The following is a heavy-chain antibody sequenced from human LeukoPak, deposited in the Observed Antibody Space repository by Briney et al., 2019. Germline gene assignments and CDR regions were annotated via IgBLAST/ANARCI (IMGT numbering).Heavy chain of an antibody. J-gene: IGHJ4*02. V-gene: IGHV3-23*01. D-gene: IGHD5-24*01. CDR1: GFTFSSYA. Sequence: GGSLRLSCAASGFTFSSYAMSWVRQAPGKGLEWVSAISGSGGSTYYADSVKGRFTISRDNSKNTLYLQMNSLRAEDTGVYYCAKVGWLQSYPYYFDYWGQGTLVTVSS. CDR3: AKVGWLQSYPYYFDY. CDR2: ISGSGGST.